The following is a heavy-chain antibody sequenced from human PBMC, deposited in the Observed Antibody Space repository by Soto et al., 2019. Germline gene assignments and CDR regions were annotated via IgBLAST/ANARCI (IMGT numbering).Heavy chain of an antibody. CDR1: GFSFSGKNY. CDR3: ATWLQREHAFDI. V-gene: IGHV3-53*01. CDR2: LYSSDGT. D-gene: IGHD1-1*01. J-gene: IGHJ3*02. Sequence: DVQLEESGGGLIQPGGSLRLSCAASGFSFSGKNYLTWVRQAPWKGLEWVSALYSSDGTYYADSVKCRFSVSRDNSKNTFYLQLHSLRPEDTAIYFCATWLQREHAFDIWGLGTMVTVSS.